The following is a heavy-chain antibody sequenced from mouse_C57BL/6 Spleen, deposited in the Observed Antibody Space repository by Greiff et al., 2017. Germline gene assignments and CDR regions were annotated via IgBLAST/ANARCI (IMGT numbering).Heavy chain of an antibody. J-gene: IGHJ4*01. CDR3: ARGRTYDYDDAMDY. D-gene: IGHD2-4*01. CDR1: GYTFTSYW. CDR2: IDPSDSYT. Sequence: QVQLQQPGAELVMPGASVKLSCKASGYTFTSYWMHWVKQRPGQGLEWIGEIDPSDSYTNYNQKFKGKSTLTVDKSSSTAYMQLSSLTSEDSAVYYCARGRTYDYDDAMDYWGQGTSVTVSS. V-gene: IGHV1-69*01.